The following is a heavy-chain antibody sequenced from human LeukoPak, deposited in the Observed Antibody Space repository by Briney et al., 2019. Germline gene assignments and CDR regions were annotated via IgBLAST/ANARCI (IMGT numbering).Heavy chain of an antibody. CDR2: INPNSGGT. CDR1: GYTFTGYY. CDR3: ARIKQTDFWSGDTYDY. Sequence: GASVKVSCKASGYTFTGYYMHWVRQAPGQGLEWMGRINPNSGGTNYAQKFQGRVTMTRDTSISTAYVELSRLRSDDTAVYYCARIKQTDFWSGDTYDYWGQGTLVTVSS. D-gene: IGHD3-3*01. J-gene: IGHJ4*02. V-gene: IGHV1-2*06.